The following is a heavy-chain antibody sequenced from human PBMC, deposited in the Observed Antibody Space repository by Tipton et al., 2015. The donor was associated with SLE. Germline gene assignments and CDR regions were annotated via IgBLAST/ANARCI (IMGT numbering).Heavy chain of an antibody. CDR2: IYTSGAT. Sequence: TLSLTCNVSGVSISSSYWSWIRQPAGKGLEWIGRIYTSGATDDNPSLKSRVTMSVDMSKNQIFLKMTSVTAADLAVYFCARQGRHGSGRGVYFDFWGQGMLVTVSS. CDR3: ARQGRHGSGRGVYFDF. V-gene: IGHV4-4*07. J-gene: IGHJ4*02. CDR1: GVSISSSY. D-gene: IGHD3-10*01.